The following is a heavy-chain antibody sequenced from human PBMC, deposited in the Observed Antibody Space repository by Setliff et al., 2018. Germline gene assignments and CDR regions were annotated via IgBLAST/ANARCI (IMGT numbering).Heavy chain of an antibody. Sequence: SETLSLTCTVSGGSISSGDYYWSWIRQPPGKGLEWIGYIYSSGSTYYNPSLKSRVSISVDTSKNQFSLKLSSVTAAHTAVYYCARESRYYYDNLGTLDYWGQGTLVTVS. CDR3: ARESRYYYDNLGTLDY. J-gene: IGHJ4*02. D-gene: IGHD3-22*01. CDR1: GGSISSGDYY. CDR2: IYSSGST. V-gene: IGHV4-30-4*08.